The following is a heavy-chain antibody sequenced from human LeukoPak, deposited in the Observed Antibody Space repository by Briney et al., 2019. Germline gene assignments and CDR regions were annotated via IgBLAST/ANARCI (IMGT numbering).Heavy chain of an antibody. J-gene: IGHJ4*02. CDR1: GFTFSNYW. Sequence: GGSLRLSCAASGFTFSNYWMHWVRQAPGKGLVWVSRINSDGSGTSYADSVKGRFTISRDNAKNTLYLQMNSLRAEDTAVYYCARAWGYSNYYFDYWGQGTLVTVSS. CDR3: ARAWGYSNYYFDY. CDR2: INSDGSGT. D-gene: IGHD4-11*01. V-gene: IGHV3-74*01.